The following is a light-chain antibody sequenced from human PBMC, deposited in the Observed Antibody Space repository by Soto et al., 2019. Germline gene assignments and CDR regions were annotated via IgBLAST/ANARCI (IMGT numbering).Light chain of an antibody. CDR3: QQYGITHQLT. V-gene: IGKV3-20*01. CDR2: GAS. CDR1: QSVSSSY. J-gene: IGKJ3*01. Sequence: IVLTQSPGTLSLSPGERATLSCRASQSVSSSYLAWYQQRPGQAPRLLIYGASSRSTGIPDRFSGSGSGTVFTLTISRLEPEDCAVYYCQQYGITHQLTFGAGTKVDIK.